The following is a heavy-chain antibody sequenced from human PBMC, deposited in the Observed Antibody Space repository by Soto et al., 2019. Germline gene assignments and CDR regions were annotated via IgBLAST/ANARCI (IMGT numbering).Heavy chain of an antibody. D-gene: IGHD2-15*01. Sequence: LSLTCTVSGDPISSGGYYWSWIRQPPGKGLEWIGYIYYSGSTYYNPSLKSRVTISVDTSKNQFSLKLSSVTAADTAVYYCAREGEDGYCSGGSCYSDYYFDYWGQGTLVTVSS. CDR3: AREGEDGYCSGGSCYSDYYFDY. V-gene: IGHV4-31*03. J-gene: IGHJ4*02. CDR1: GDPISSGGYY. CDR2: IYYSGST.